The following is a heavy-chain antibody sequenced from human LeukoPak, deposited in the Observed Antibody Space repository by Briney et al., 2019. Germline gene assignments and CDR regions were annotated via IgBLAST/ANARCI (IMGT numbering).Heavy chain of an antibody. V-gene: IGHV1-69*01. CDR3: ARDLAVAGFLDY. D-gene: IGHD6-19*01. J-gene: IGHJ4*02. CDR1: GGTFSSYA. CDR2: IIPIFGTA. Sequence: SVKVSCKASGGTFSSYAISWVRQAPGQGLEWMGGIIPIFGTANYAQKFQGRVTITADESTSTAYMELSSLRSEDTAVYYCARDLAVAGFLDYWGQGTLITVSS.